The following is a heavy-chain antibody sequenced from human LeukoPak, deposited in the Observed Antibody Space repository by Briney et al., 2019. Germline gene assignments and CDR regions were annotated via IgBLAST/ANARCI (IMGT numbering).Heavy chain of an antibody. Sequence: SETLSLTCGVSGXSISNTNWWTWVRPPPGKGLEWIGEVNLQGSTNYNPSLKSRVAISADKSENHISLKMSSVTAADTAVYYCARDLGQDWFDPWGQGTLVTVSS. CDR1: GXSISNTNW. CDR2: VNLQGST. V-gene: IGHV4-4*02. CDR3: ARDLGQDWFDP. J-gene: IGHJ5*02. D-gene: IGHD3-16*01.